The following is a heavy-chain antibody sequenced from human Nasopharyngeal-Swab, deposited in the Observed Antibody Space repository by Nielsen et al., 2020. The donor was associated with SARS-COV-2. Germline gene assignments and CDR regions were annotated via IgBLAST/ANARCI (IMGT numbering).Heavy chain of an antibody. Sequence: SQTLSLTCAVYGGSFSGYYWSWIRQSPGKGLEWIGEINHSGSINYNLSLKSRVTISEETSKNQFSLKLSSVTAADTAVYYCARGRGITVTTPSPVFDYWGQGTLVTVSS. V-gene: IGHV4-34*01. CDR3: ARGRGITVTTPSPVFDY. D-gene: IGHD1-20*01. CDR1: GGSFSGYY. CDR2: INHSGSI. J-gene: IGHJ4*02.